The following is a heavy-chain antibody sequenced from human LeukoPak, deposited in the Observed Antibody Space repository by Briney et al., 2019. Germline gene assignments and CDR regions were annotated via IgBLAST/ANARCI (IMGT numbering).Heavy chain of an antibody. V-gene: IGHV4-4*07. CDR2: IYSSGST. D-gene: IGHD3/OR15-3a*01. J-gene: IGHJ4*02. CDR1: GGSLSNYY. Sequence: SETLSLTCTVSGGSLSNYYWSWIRQPAGKGLEWIGRIYSSGSTNSNPSLKSRVTMSVDTSKNQFSLKLSSVTAADTAVYFCARGYGLGSPYYFDYWGQGTLVTVSS. CDR3: ARGYGLGSPYYFDY.